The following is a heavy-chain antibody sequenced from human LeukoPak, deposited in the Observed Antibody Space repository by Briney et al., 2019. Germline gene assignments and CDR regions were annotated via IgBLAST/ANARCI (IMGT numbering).Heavy chain of an antibody. V-gene: IGHV3-48*03. CDR3: ARSVVAVEDYYYGMDV. CDR1: GFTFSSYE. CDR2: ISSSGSTI. J-gene: IGHJ6*02. Sequence: GGSLRHYCAASGFTFSSYEMNWVRQAPGKGLEWVSYISSSGSTIYYADSVKGRFTISRDNAKNSLYLQMNSLRAEDTAVYYCARSVVAVEDYYYGMDVWGQGTTVTVSS. D-gene: IGHD2-15*01.